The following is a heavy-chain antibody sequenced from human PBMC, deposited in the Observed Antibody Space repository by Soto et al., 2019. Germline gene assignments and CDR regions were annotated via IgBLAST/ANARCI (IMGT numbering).Heavy chain of an antibody. CDR1: GFSFSDYE. CDR2: ISSSGGTI. Sequence: GGSLRLSCAASGFSFSDYEMNWVRQTPGKGLEWLSYISSSGGTIKYADSVKGRFTISRDNAKNSLYLQMHSLRADDTAVYYCARDAFEIYYKFGLDVWGQGTPVTVSS. V-gene: IGHV3-48*03. D-gene: IGHD3-10*01. J-gene: IGHJ6*02. CDR3: ARDAFEIYYKFGLDV.